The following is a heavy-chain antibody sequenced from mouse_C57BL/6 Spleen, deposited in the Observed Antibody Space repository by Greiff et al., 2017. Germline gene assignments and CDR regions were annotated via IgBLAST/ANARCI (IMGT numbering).Heavy chain of an antibody. D-gene: IGHD1-1*01. V-gene: IGHV1-53*01. CDR2: INPSNGGT. CDR1: GYTFTSYW. J-gene: IGHJ2*01. CDR3: ARSGVTTVVAPIDY. Sequence: VKLQQPGTELVKPGASVKLSCKASGYTFTSYWMHWVKQRPGQGLEWIGNINPSNGGTNYNEKFKSKATLTVDKSSSTAYMQLSSLTSEDSAVYYCARSGVTTVVAPIDYWGQGTTLTVSS.